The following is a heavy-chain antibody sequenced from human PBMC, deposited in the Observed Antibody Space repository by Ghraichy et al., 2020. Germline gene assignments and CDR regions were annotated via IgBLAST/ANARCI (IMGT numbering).Heavy chain of an antibody. D-gene: IGHD3-3*01. J-gene: IGHJ3*02. CDR1: GYTFTSYG. CDR3: ARVVGYDFWSGYWGLGAFDI. V-gene: IGHV1-18*01. CDR2: ISAYNGNT. Sequence: ASVKVSCKASGYTFTSYGISWVRQAPGQGLEWMGWISAYNGNTNYAQKLQGRVTMTTDTSTSTAYMELRSLRSDDTAVYYCARVVGYDFWSGYWGLGAFDIWGQGTMVTVSS.